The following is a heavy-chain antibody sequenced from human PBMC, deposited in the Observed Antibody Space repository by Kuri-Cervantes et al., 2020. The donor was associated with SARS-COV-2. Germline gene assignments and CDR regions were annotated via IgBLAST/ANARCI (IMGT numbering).Heavy chain of an antibody. CDR1: GGSISSHY. CDR3: ARDPNANHNNWFDP. V-gene: IGHV4-59*11. J-gene: IGHJ5*02. CDR2: IYYSGST. Sequence: LSCTVSGGSISSHYWSWIRQPPGKGLEWIGYIYYSGSTNYNPSLKGRVTISVDTSKNQFSLKLSSVTAADTAVYYCARDPNANHNNWFDPWGQGTLVTVSS. D-gene: IGHD4/OR15-4a*01.